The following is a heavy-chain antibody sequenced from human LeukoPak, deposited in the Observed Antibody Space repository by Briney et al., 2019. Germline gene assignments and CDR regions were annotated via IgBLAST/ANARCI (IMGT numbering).Heavy chain of an antibody. J-gene: IGHJ4*02. V-gene: IGHV4-39*07. Sequence: SETLSLTCTVSGGSISSSSYYWGWIRQPPGKGLEWIGSIYYSGSTYYNPSLKSRVTISVDTSKNQFSLKLSSVTAADTAVYYCARGRKRTIFGVVKTYYFDYWGQGTLVTVSS. CDR2: IYYSGST. CDR1: GGSISSSSYY. D-gene: IGHD3-3*01. CDR3: ARGRKRTIFGVVKTYYFDY.